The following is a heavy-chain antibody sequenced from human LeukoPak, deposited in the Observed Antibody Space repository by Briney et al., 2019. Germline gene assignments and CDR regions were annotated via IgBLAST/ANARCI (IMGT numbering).Heavy chain of an antibody. CDR2: IYYSGST. J-gene: IGHJ5*02. V-gene: IGHV4-59*01. CDR1: GGSISSYY. CDR3: ARGRLKFLGYCSSTSCYIAFDP. D-gene: IGHD2-2*02. Sequence: SETLSLTCTVTGGSISSYYWSWIRQPPGKGLEWLGYIYYSGSTNYNPSLKSRVTISVDTSKNQFSLKLSSVTAADTAVYYCARGRLKFLGYCSSTSCYIAFDPWGQGTLVTVSS.